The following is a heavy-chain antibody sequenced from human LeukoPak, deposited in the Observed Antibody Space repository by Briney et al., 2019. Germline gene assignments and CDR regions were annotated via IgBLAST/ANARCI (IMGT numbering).Heavy chain of an antibody. V-gene: IGHV4-61*02. J-gene: IGHJ5*02. D-gene: IGHD1-26*01. CDR2: IYTSGST. CDR1: GGSISSSSYY. CDR3: ARDPGSYYDGGYDP. Sequence: SETLSLTCTVSGGSISSSSYYWSWIRQPAGKGLEWIGRIYTSGSTNYNPSLKSRVTISVDTSKNQFSLKLSSVTAADTAVYYCARDPGSYYDGGYDPWGQGTLVTVSS.